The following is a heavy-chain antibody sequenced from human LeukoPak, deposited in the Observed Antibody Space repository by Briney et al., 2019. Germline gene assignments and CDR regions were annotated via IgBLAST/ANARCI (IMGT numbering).Heavy chain of an antibody. J-gene: IGHJ4*02. Sequence: GGSLRLSCAASGFTFSSYSMNWVRQAPGKGLEWVSYISSSSSTIYYADSVKGRFTISRDNAKNSLYLQMNSLRAEDTAVYYCARGFGIAAAGTFPTPFDYWGQGTLVTVSS. CDR2: ISSSSSTI. CDR1: GFTFSSYS. V-gene: IGHV3-48*04. CDR3: ARGFGIAAAGTFPTPFDY. D-gene: IGHD6-13*01.